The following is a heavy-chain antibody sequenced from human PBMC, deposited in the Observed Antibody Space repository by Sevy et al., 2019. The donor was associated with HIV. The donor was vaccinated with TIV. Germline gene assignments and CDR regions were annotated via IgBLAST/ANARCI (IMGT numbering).Heavy chain of an antibody. J-gene: IGHJ4*02. CDR1: GYTFPSYG. Sequence: ASVKVSCKASGYTFPSYGINWVRQAPGQGLEWRGWISAYRANANYEQKFQGRISLTTDRSTTTAYMELKTLEPDDTAVYFCASGRGGSFAYWGQGTQVTVSS. CDR3: ASGRGGSFAY. V-gene: IGHV1-18*01. D-gene: IGHD5-12*01. CDR2: ISAYRANA.